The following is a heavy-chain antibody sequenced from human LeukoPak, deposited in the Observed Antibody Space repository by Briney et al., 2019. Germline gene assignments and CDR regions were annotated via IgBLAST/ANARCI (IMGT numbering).Heavy chain of an antibody. CDR2: IRFDGNNK. CDR1: GFTFSTYG. V-gene: IGHV3-30*02. J-gene: IGHJ5*02. Sequence: PGGSLRLSCAASGFTFSTYGVHWVRQAPGKGLEWVAYIRFDGNNKQYADSVKGLFTISRDNSKNTLYLQMSSLRAEDTAVYYCAKGLDCSGYSCSSNWFDPWGQGTLVTVSS. D-gene: IGHD2-15*01. CDR3: AKGLDCSGYSCSSNWFDP.